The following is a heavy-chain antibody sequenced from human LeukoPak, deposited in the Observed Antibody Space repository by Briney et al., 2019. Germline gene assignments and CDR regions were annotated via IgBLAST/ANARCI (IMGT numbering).Heavy chain of an antibody. CDR3: AKDYPPGYSSGWYNYYYGMDV. J-gene: IGHJ6*02. D-gene: IGHD6-19*01. CDR1: GFTFDDYA. CDR2: ISWNSGSI. V-gene: IGHV3-9*01. Sequence: SLRLSCAASGFTFDDYAMHWVRQAPGKGLEWVSGISWNSGSIGYADSVKGRFTISRDNAKNSLYLQMNSLRAEDTALYYCAKDYPPGYSSGWYNYYYGMDVWGQGTTVTVSS.